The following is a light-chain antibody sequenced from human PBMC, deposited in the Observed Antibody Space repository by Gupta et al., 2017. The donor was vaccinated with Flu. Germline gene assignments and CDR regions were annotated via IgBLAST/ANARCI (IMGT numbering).Light chain of an antibody. J-gene: IGLJ3*02. CDR1: GLTKKY. CDR3: HSAPNNNRV. CDR2: KDT. V-gene: IGLV3-27*01. Sequence: SYDLTQPSSVSVCPRQTPTITCSEDGLTKKYARRLQKNPGNALMVNSYKDTDPPSGIPERFSGPNSGTTVNLTISGAQVDDEDDYYCHSAPNNNRVFGGGTKVTVL.